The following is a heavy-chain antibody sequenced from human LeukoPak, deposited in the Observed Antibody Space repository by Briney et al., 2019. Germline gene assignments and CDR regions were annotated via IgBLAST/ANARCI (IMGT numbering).Heavy chain of an antibody. Sequence: SETLPLTCAVYGGFLSGYYWSWIRQPPGKGLEWIGEINHSGSTNYNPSLKSRVTISVDTSKNQFSLKLSSVTAADTAVYYCARVLPVRRQFFDIWGQGTMVTVSS. V-gene: IGHV4-34*01. CDR3: ARVLPVRRQFFDI. CDR2: INHSGST. CDR1: GGFLSGYY. J-gene: IGHJ3*02. D-gene: IGHD3-10*01.